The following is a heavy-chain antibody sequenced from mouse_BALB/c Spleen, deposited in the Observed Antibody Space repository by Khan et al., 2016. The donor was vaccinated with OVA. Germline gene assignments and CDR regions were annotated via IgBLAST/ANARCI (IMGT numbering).Heavy chain of an antibody. D-gene: IGHD1-1*01. V-gene: IGHV1-7*01. J-gene: IGHJ2*01. Sequence: QVRLQQSGAELAKPGASVKMSCKASGYTFINYWILWVKQRPGQGLEWIGYINPSTGYTEYNQNLKDKATLTADKSSSTAYMQLSSLTSEDSAVYYCARRGLRWDFDYWGQGTTLTVSS. CDR3: ARRGLRWDFDY. CDR1: GYTFINYW. CDR2: INPSTGYT.